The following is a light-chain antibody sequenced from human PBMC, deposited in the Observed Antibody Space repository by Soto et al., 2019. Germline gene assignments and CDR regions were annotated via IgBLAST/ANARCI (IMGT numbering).Light chain of an antibody. Sequence: EIVVTQSRATLSVSLGDRATLSCRSSQSVSSNLAWYQLKPGQAPRLLIYGASTRATGIPDRVSGSGSGTDFTLTISRLEPEDFAVYYCQQYGSSPTFGQGTRLEIK. CDR3: QQYGSSPT. J-gene: IGKJ5*01. CDR2: GAS. V-gene: IGKV3-20*01. CDR1: QSVSSN.